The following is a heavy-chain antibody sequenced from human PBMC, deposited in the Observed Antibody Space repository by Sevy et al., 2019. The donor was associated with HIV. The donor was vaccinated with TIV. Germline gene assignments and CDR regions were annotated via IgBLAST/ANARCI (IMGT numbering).Heavy chain of an antibody. CDR3: ARGRSAVATYYTWSTVAGYYFDY. D-gene: IGHD6-19*01. Sequence: SETLSLTCTVSGDSISSGANYWGWIRQHPVKGLEWIGYIHYSGSTYDNPSHKSRITMSVDTSKNQFSLKLRSVTAADTAVYYCARGRSAVATYYTWSTVAGYYFDYWGQGTLVTVSS. V-gene: IGHV4-31*03. J-gene: IGHJ4*02. CDR1: GDSISSGANY. CDR2: IHYSGST.